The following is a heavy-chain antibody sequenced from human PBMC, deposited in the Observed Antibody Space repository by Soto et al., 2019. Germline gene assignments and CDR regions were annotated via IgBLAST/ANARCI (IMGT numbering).Heavy chain of an antibody. CDR1: GFTLSIYS. J-gene: IGHJ6*02. Sequence: EVPLVESGGGLVQRGGSVRLSCAASGFTLSIYSMNWVRQAPRKGLEWVSYISGTSNSIYYADSVKGRFTISRDNAKKSVFLQMNSLRDEDTDVYYCARGFDLEYGMDVWGQGTTVTVSS. CDR2: ISGTSNSI. D-gene: IGHD3-10*01. CDR3: ARGFDLEYGMDV. V-gene: IGHV3-48*02.